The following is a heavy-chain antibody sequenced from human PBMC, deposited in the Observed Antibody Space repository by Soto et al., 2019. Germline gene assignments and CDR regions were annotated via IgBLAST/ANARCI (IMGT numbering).Heavy chain of an antibody. D-gene: IGHD3-22*01. Sequence: QVQLQESGPGLLKPSQTLSLTCSVSGGSVSSDNYYWTWIRQHPARGLGWIGYIFHSGKTYYSPSLKSRLSISLDTSQNQFSLNLTSVTAADTAVYYCARARSESTYYYFAPRYDAFEIWGRGTMVTVSS. V-gene: IGHV4-31*03. CDR1: GGSVSSDNYY. J-gene: IGHJ3*02. CDR3: ARARSESTYYYFAPRYDAFEI. CDR2: IFHSGKT.